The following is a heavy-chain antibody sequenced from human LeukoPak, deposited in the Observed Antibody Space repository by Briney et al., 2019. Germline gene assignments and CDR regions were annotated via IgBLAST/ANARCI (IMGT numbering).Heavy chain of an antibody. J-gene: IGHJ5*02. CDR1: GFTFSSYA. V-gene: IGHV3-23*01. Sequence: SGGSLRLSCAASGFTFSSYAMTWVRQAPGKGLEWVSIISGSGGSTSYADSVKGRFTISRDNSKNTLYLQMNSLRAEDTAVYYCAKDRGEVPARGWFDPWGQGTLVTVSS. D-gene: IGHD2-2*01. CDR2: ISGSGGST. CDR3: AKDRGEVPARGWFDP.